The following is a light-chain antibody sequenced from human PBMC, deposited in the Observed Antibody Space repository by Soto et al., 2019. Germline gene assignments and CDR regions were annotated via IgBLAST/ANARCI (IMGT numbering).Light chain of an antibody. V-gene: IGKV1-12*01. Sequence: DIQMTQSPSSVSASVGDRVTISCRASEDINSRLAWYQQKPGNAPKLLIYAAFILQSGVPSRFSGYGSGTDFTLSISSRQPEDFATYYCQQADSFPITCGQGTRLEIK. CDR3: QQADSFPIT. CDR2: AAF. CDR1: EDINSR. J-gene: IGKJ5*01.